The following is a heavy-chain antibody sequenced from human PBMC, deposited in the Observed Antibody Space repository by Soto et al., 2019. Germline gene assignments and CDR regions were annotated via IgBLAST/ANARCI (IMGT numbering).Heavy chain of an antibody. Sequence: SQTLSLTCAISGDSVSSNSAAWNWIRQSPSRGLEWLGRTYYRSKWYNDYAVSVKSRITINPDTSKNQFSLQLNSVTPEDTAVYYCAREGVYSSSWTYNWFDPWGQGTLVTVSS. D-gene: IGHD6-13*01. J-gene: IGHJ5*02. CDR3: AREGVYSSSWTYNWFDP. V-gene: IGHV6-1*01. CDR2: TYYRSKWYN. CDR1: GDSVSSNSAA.